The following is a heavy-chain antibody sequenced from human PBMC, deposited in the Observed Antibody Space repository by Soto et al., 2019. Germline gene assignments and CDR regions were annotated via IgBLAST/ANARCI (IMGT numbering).Heavy chain of an antibody. CDR2: ISGYNGNT. J-gene: IGHJ6*02. Sequence: QVQLVQSGAEVKKPCASMKVSCKASGYTFTSYGVSWVRQAPGQVLEWMGWISGYNGNTNYAQKLQGRVTRTTDTSTSTAYMELRSLRSDDTAVYYCARAGKYYYGSGSPYYYGMDVWGQGITVTVSS. CDR3: ARAGKYYYGSGSPYYYGMDV. CDR1: GYTFTSYG. V-gene: IGHV1-18*04. D-gene: IGHD3-10*01.